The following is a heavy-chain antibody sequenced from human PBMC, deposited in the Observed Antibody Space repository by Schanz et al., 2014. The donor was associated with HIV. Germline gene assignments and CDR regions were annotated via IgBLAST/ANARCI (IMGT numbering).Heavy chain of an antibody. Sequence: VHLVESGGDLVQPGRSLRLSCAASGFTFDDYAMHWVRQVPGKGLEWVSGISWNSGSIGYGDSVKGRFTISRDNAKNSLYLQMNNLRTEDTALYYCAKDRGGGSGMVTNYYYGMDVWGQGTTVTVSS. CDR1: GFTFDDYA. D-gene: IGHD5-18*01. V-gene: IGHV3-9*01. CDR2: ISWNSGSI. J-gene: IGHJ6*02. CDR3: AKDRGGGSGMVTNYYYGMDV.